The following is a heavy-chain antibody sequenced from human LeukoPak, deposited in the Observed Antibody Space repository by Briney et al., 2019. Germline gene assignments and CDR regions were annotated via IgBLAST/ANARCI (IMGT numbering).Heavy chain of an antibody. V-gene: IGHV4-59*01. Sequence: SETLSLTCTVSGGSMSSYYWSWIRQPPGKGLEWIGYIYYSGSTNYNPSLKSRVTISVHTSKNQFSLKLSSVTAADTAVYYCXXXXRRFGEVLIDYWGQGTLVTVSS. J-gene: IGHJ4*02. CDR1: GGSMSSYY. CDR3: XXXXRRFGEVLIDY. D-gene: IGHD3-10*01. CDR2: IYYSGST.